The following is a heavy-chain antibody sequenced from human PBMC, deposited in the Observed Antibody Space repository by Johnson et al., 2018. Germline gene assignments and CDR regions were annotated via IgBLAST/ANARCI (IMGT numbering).Heavy chain of an antibody. D-gene: IGHD3-16*01. CDR2: IYPGDSDT. V-gene: IGHV5-51*01. J-gene: IGHJ4*02. CDR1: GYSFTSYW. Sequence: LVQSGAAVKEPGDSLKISCKASGYSFTSYWIGWVRQMPGKGLEWMTMIYPGDSDTRYSPSFQGQVTISADKSISTVYLQWNSLKASDTAMYYCVRLGYDYNSGSHFDYWGQGVPVPVSS. CDR3: VRLGYDYNSGSHFDY.